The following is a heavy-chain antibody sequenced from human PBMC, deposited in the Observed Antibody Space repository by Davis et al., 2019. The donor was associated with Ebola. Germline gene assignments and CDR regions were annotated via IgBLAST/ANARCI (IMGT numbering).Heavy chain of an antibody. D-gene: IGHD3-3*01. CDR2: IKQDGSDK. CDR1: GFTFSNYW. V-gene: IGHV3-7*01. Sequence: GESLKISCAASGFTFSNYWMSWVRQVPGKGLEWVGKIKQDGSDKYYLDSVKGRFTISRDNGKNSLYLQMNSLSAEDTAVYYCARSLNAGGVETYYFHYWGQGTLVTVSS. J-gene: IGHJ4*02. CDR3: ARSLNAGGVETYYFHY.